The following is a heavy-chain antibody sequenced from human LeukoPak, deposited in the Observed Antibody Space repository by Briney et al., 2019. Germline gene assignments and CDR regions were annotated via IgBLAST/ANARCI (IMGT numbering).Heavy chain of an antibody. D-gene: IGHD2-2*01. CDR2: IYHSGST. J-gene: IGHJ5*02. CDR3: ASLGDDGDIVVVPAAEGWFDP. V-gene: IGHV4-30-2*01. Sequence: PSETLSLTCTVSGGSISSGGYYWSWIRQPPGKGLEWIGYIYHSGSTYYNPSLKSRVTISVDTSKNQFSLNLSSVTAADTAVYYCASLGDDGDIVVVPAAEGWFDPWGQGTLVTVSS. CDR1: GGSISSGGYY.